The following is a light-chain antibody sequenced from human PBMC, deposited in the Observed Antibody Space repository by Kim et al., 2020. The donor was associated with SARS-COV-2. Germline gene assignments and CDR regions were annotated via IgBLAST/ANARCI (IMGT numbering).Light chain of an antibody. J-gene: IGKJ1*01. V-gene: IGKV1-27*01. CDR1: QGISND. CDR3: QIQNGRHWT. Sequence: DIQMTQSPSSLSASVGDSVTITCRARQGISNDLDLAWYQQKPGKVPNLLIYGASTLQSGVPSRFSGSGSGTDFTLTISSLQPEDVAIYYCQIQNGRHWTFGQGTKVDIK. CDR2: GAS.